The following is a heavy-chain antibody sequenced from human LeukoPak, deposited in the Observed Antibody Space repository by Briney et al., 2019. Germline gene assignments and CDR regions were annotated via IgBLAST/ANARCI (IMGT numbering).Heavy chain of an antibody. J-gene: IGHJ3*02. V-gene: IGHV3-74*01. Sequence: GGSLRLSCAASGFTFSSYSMNWVRQAPGKGLVWVSRINSDGSSTSYADSVKGRFTISRDNAKNTLYLQMNSLRAEDTAVYYCASPVTTKDAFDIWGQGTMVTVSS. D-gene: IGHD1-14*01. CDR2: INSDGSST. CDR3: ASPVTTKDAFDI. CDR1: GFTFSSYS.